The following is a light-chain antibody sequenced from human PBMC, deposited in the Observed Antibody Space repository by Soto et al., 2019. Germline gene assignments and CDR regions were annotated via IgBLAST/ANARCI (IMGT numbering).Light chain of an antibody. Sequence: QSALTQPASVSGSPGQSITISCTGTSSDVGGYNYVSWHQQHPGKVPKLMIYDVSYRPSGVSNRFSGSKSGNTASLTISGLQAEDEADYYCSSYTTSSTYVFGTGTKVT. V-gene: IGLV2-14*01. CDR2: DVS. J-gene: IGLJ1*01. CDR3: SSYTTSSTYV. CDR1: SSDVGGYNY.